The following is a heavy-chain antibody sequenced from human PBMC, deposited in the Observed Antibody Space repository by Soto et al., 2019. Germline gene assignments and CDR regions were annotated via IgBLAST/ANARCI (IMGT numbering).Heavy chain of an antibody. J-gene: IGHJ4*02. D-gene: IGHD5-18*01. Sequence: ASVKVSCKVSGYTLTELSMHWVRQAPGKGLEWMGGFDPEDGETIYAQKFQGRVTMTEDTSTDTAYMELSSLRSEDTAVYYCAPLLPDTAMGPFDYWGQGTLVTVSS. CDR3: APLLPDTAMGPFDY. V-gene: IGHV1-24*01. CDR1: GYTLTELS. CDR2: FDPEDGET.